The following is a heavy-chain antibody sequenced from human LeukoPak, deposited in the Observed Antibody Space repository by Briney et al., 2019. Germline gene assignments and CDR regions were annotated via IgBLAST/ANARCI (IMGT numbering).Heavy chain of an antibody. J-gene: IGHJ3*02. CDR1: AFTFSSYE. Sequence: GGSLRLSCAASAFTFSSYEMNWVRQAPGKRLEWVSYISTGGTMYYADSVKGRFTISRDNAKNSLYLQMDSLRAEDTAVYYCARVSGKQSSSWYAFDIWGQGTMVTVSS. CDR3: ARVSGKQSSSWYAFDI. D-gene: IGHD6-13*01. CDR2: ISTGGTM. V-gene: IGHV3-48*03.